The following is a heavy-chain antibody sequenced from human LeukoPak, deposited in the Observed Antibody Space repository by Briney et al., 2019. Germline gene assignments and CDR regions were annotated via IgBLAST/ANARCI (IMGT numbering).Heavy chain of an antibody. D-gene: IGHD3-22*01. CDR1: GFTFSSYW. V-gene: IGHV3-7*01. CDR3: ARGYYSDTTGYNPLDH. Sequence: PGGSLRLSCAASGFTFSSYWMSWVRQAPGKGLEWVASIKQDGSDKYYVDSVKGRFTISRDNAKNSVYLQMNSLRAGDAAVYYCARGYYSDTTGYNPLDHWGQGTLVTVSS. CDR2: IKQDGSDK. J-gene: IGHJ4*02.